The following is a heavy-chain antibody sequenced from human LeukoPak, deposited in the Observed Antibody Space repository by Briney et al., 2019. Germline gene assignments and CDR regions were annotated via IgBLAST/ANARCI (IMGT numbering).Heavy chain of an antibody. CDR2: IYYSGST. CDR1: GGSISSYY. V-gene: IGHV4-59*01. D-gene: IGHD5-24*01. J-gene: IGHJ4*02. CDR3: ARGRGPLAY. Sequence: SETLSLTCTVSGGSISSYYWSWIRQPPGKGLEWIGYIYYSGSTNYNPSLKSRVTISVDTSKNQFSLKLSSVTAADTAVYYCARGRGPLAYWGQGTLVTVSS.